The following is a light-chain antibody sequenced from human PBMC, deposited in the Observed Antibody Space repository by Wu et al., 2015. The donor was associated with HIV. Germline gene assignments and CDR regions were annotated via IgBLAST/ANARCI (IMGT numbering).Light chain of an antibody. V-gene: IGKV3-20*01. J-gene: IGKJ1*01. CDR2: ATS. Sequence: EIVLTQSPGTLSLSPGERATLSCRASQSVSSSYLAWYQQKPGQSPRLLIYATSSRATGLPDRFSGSGSGTDFTLTISRLEPEDFAVYYCQQYGSSPRTFGRRTKVETK. CDR1: QSVSSSY. CDR3: QQYGSSPRT.